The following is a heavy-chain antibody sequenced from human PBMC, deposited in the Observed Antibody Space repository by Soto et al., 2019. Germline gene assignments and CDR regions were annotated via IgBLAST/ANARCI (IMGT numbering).Heavy chain of an antibody. Sequence: ASVKVSCKASGYTFTSYAMHWVRQAPGQRLEWMGWINAGNGNTKYSQKYQGRVSMTRDTSTSTVYMELSSLKSEDTAVYYCARASITATILAFDIWGQGTVVTVSS. CDR3: ARASITATILAFDI. CDR2: INAGNGNT. J-gene: IGHJ3*02. V-gene: IGHV1-3*01. D-gene: IGHD5-12*01. CDR1: GYTFTSYA.